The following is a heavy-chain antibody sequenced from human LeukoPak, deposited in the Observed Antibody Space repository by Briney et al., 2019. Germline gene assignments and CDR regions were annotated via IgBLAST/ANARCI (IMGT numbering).Heavy chain of an antibody. CDR3: ARDGGYSYGAPIDY. Sequence: GGSLRLSCAASGFTFSSYGMNWVRQVPGKGLEWISFISSTGDTTYYGDSVQGRLTISRDNAKNSVYLQMDSLRAEDTAMYYCARDGGYSYGAPIDYWGQGILVTVSS. D-gene: IGHD5-18*01. CDR1: GFTFSSYG. J-gene: IGHJ4*02. V-gene: IGHV3-48*04. CDR2: ISSTGDTT.